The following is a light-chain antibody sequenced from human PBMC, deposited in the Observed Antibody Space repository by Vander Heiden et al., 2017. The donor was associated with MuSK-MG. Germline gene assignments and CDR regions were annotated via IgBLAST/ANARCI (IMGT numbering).Light chain of an antibody. Sequence: IRTTLSPSSFSASTGDRVTITCRASHGISSYLAWYQQKPGKAPKLLIYAASTLQSGVPSRFSGSGPGTAFTLTISCLQSEDFATYYCQQDDSYPRTFGQGTEVEIK. CDR2: AAS. CDR3: QQDDSYPRT. J-gene: IGKJ1*01. CDR1: HGISSY. V-gene: IGKV1-8*01.